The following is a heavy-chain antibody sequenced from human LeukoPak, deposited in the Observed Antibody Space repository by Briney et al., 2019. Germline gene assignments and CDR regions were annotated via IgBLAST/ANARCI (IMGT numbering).Heavy chain of an antibody. V-gene: IGHV4-39*07. D-gene: IGHD4-23*01. CDR2: IYYSGST. J-gene: IGHJ5*02. CDR3: ARGYGGNWGNWFDP. CDR1: GGSISSSSYY. Sequence: SETLSLTCTVSGGSISSSSYYWGWIRQPPGKGLEWIGSIYYSGSTYYNPSLKSRVTISVDTSKNQFSLKLSSVTAADTAVYYCARGYGGNWGNWFDPWGQGTLVTVSS.